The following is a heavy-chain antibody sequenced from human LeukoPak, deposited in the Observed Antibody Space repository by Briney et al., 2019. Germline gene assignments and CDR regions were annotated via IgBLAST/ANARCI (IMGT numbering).Heavy chain of an antibody. J-gene: IGHJ4*02. D-gene: IGHD2-2*01. CDR3: ARYCSSTSCQEDY. CDR1: GFTFSSYW. V-gene: IGHV3-21*01. CDR2: ISSSSSYI. Sequence: GGSLRLSCAASGFTFSSYWMSWVRQAPGKGLEWVSSISSSSSYIYYADSVKGRFTISRDNAKNSLYLQMNSLRAEDTAVYYCARYCSSTSCQEDYWGQGTLVTVSS.